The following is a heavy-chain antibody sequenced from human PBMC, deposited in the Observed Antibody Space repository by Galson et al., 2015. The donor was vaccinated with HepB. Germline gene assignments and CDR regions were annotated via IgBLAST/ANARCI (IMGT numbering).Heavy chain of an antibody. V-gene: IGHV5-10-1*01. CDR2: IDPIDSYT. J-gene: IGHJ4*02. Sequence: QSGAEVKKPGESLRISCKGSGYRFTNYWISWVRQMPGKGLEWMGRIDPIDSYTNYSPSFQGHVTISADKSISSAYLQWSSLKASDTAIYYCAREYCSAGSCYSIWDYWGQGTLVTVSS. CDR1: GYRFTNYW. D-gene: IGHD2-15*01. CDR3: AREYCSAGSCYSIWDY.